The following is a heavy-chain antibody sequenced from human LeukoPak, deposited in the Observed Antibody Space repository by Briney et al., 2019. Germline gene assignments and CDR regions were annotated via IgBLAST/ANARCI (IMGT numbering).Heavy chain of an antibody. Sequence: ASVKVSCKASGYTFTGYYMHWVRQAPGQGLEWMGWINPNSGGTNYAQKFQGRVTMTRNTSISTAYMELSSLRSEDTAVYYCARGWERGYDYDYWGQGTLVTVSS. D-gene: IGHD5-12*01. J-gene: IGHJ4*02. V-gene: IGHV1-2*02. CDR2: INPNSGGT. CDR1: GYTFTGYY. CDR3: ARGWERGYDYDY.